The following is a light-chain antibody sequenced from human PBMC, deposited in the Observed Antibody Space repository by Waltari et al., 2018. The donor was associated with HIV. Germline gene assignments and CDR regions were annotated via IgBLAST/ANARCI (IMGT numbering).Light chain of an antibody. Sequence: HSALTQPPSASASPGQSVTLSCTGTTTHICGYTYLSWYQQHPGKAPKLIMTEVTKRPSGVPDRFSGSKSGNTASLTVSGLQAEDEAHYYCSSYSPTNKFYVLFGGGTTLTVL. CDR1: TTHICGYTY. CDR3: SSYSPTNKFYVL. J-gene: IGLJ2*01. CDR2: EVT. V-gene: IGLV2-8*01.